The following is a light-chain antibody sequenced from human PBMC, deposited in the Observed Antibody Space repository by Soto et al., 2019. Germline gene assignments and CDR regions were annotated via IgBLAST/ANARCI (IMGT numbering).Light chain of an antibody. Sequence: DIQLTQSPSFLSASVGGRVTITCRASQAISSHLAWYQQKPGKAPNLLIYGASTLQSGVPSRFSGSGSGTQFTLTISSLQPEDFATYYCHQVYTYPRTFGQGTKVDIK. V-gene: IGKV1-9*01. CDR2: GAS. CDR1: QAISSH. CDR3: HQVYTYPRT. J-gene: IGKJ1*01.